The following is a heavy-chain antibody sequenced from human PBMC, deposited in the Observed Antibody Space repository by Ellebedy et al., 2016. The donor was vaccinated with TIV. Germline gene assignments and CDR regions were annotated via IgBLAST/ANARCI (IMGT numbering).Heavy chain of an antibody. CDR2: INQDGREK. CDR3: ASDGSYGDYRSPTHAFVM. CDR1: GFSFNSYW. D-gene: IGHD4-17*01. V-gene: IGHV3-7*01. Sequence: GESLKISCAASGFSFNSYWMAWVRQAPGKGLEWVANINQDGREKYYVDSVKGRFAISRDNAQTSLYLQMNSLGADDTAMYYCASDGSYGDYRSPTHAFVMWGQGTMVTVS. J-gene: IGHJ3*02.